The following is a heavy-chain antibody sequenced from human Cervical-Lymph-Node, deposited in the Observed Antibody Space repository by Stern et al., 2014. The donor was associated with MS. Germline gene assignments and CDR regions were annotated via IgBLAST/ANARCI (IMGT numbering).Heavy chain of an antibody. CDR2: IYYSGIP. J-gene: IGHJ5*02. D-gene: IGHD1-14*01. CDR1: NGSFFNYY. V-gene: IGHV4-59*01. Sequence: VQLVESGPGLVKPSESLTLTCSVSNGSFFNYYWSWLRQPPGKRLQWIWDIYYSGIPSYNPSLKSRVTISLDTSQHQFSLRLNSVTAADTAIYYCARGAETSTVAPFDPWGQGTLVTVSS. CDR3: ARGAETSTVAPFDP.